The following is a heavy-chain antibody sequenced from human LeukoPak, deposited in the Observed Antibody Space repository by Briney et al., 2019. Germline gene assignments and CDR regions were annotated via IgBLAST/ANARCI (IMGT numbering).Heavy chain of an antibody. CDR3: ARDRWSSTSCYDR. CDR2: IIPIFGIA. V-gene: IGHV1-69*04. J-gene: IGHJ4*02. Sequence: GASVKVSCKASGGTFSSYAISWVRQAPGQGLEWMGRIIPIFGIANYAQKFQGRVTITADKSTSTAYVELSSLRSEDTAVYYCARDRWSSTSCYDRWGQGTLVTVSS. CDR1: GGTFSSYA. D-gene: IGHD2-2*01.